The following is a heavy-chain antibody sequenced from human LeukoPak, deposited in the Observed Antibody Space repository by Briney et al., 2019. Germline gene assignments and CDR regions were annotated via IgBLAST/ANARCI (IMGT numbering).Heavy chain of an antibody. D-gene: IGHD1-14*01. CDR2: ISGSGGST. V-gene: IGHV3-23*01. CDR1: GFTFSSYG. J-gene: IGHJ4*02. Sequence: GTLRLSCAASGFTFSSYGMSWVRQAPGKGLEWVSDISGSGGSTYYADSVKGRFTISRDNSKNTLYLQMNSLRAEDTAVYYCAKVRGGTSRYYFDYWGQGTLVTVSS. CDR3: AKVRGGTSRYYFDY.